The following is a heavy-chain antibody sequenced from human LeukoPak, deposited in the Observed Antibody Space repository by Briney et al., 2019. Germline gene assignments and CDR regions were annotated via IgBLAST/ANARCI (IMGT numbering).Heavy chain of an antibody. CDR1: GGTFSSYA. D-gene: IGHD3-22*01. CDR3: ARGDSSGYYEGY. J-gene: IGHJ4*02. Sequence: SVKVSCKASGGTFSSYAISWVRQAPGQGREWTGRIIPILGIANYAQKFQGRVTITADKSTSTAYMELSGLRSEDTAVYYCARGDSSGYYEGYWGQGTLVTVSS. CDR2: IIPILGIA. V-gene: IGHV1-69*04.